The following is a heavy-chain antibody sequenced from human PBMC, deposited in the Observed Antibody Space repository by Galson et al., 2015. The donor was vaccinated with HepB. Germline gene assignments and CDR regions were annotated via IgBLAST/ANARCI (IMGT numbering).Heavy chain of an antibody. Sequence: SLRLSCAASGFTVSSNYMSWVRQAPGKGLEWVSVIYSGGSTYYADSVKGRFTISRDNSKNTLYLQMNSLRAEDTAVYYCAKDLLYYYDSSGSDYWGQGTLVTVSS. CDR1: GFTVSSNY. CDR3: AKDLLYYYDSSGSDY. V-gene: IGHV3-53*05. D-gene: IGHD3-22*01. CDR2: IYSGGST. J-gene: IGHJ4*02.